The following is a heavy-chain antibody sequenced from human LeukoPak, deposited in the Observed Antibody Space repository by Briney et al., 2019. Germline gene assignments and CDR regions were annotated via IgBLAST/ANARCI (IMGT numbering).Heavy chain of an antibody. V-gene: IGHV1-18*01. D-gene: IGHD2-15*01. J-gene: IGHJ4*02. CDR1: GYTFSSYG. CDR2: VSAYADDT. CDR3: ARDCIGCHGFDY. Sequence: GASVKVSCKASGYTFSSYGISWVRQAPGQGLEWMGWVSAYADDTNYVQKFQGRVTMTTDTSTSTAYMELRSLRSDDTAAYYCARDCIGCHGFDYWGQGTLVTVSS.